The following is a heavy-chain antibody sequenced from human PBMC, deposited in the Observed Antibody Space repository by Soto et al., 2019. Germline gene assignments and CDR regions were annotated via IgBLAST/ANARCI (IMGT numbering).Heavy chain of an antibody. CDR3: AHRRRGSYFDY. CDR1: WFSLNNSGGG. CDR2: IYWDDDK. J-gene: IGHJ4*02. D-gene: IGHD3-16*01. V-gene: IGHV2-5*02. Sequence: INLEESGPTLVKPTKTLTPTCTLSWFSLNNSGGGVGLVRPPPGKAREWLALIYWDDDKRYSPSLKSRLTITKDTSKNQVVLTMTNMDPVDTATYYCAHRRRGSYFDYWGQGTLVTVSS.